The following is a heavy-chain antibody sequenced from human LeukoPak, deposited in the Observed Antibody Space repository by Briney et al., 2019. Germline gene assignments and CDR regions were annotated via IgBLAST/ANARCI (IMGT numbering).Heavy chain of an antibody. CDR3: ARALGRLRYSSGWYRGGFDP. CDR2: ISGSGSSS. CDR1: GFTFSSYA. V-gene: IGHV3-23*01. Sequence: GSLRLSCAASGFTFSSYAMSWVRQAPGKGLEWVSGISGSGSSSYYGDSVKGRFTISRDNSKNTLYLQMNSLRAEDTAVYYCARALGRLRYSSGWYRGGFDPWGQGTLVTVSS. D-gene: IGHD6-19*01. J-gene: IGHJ5*02.